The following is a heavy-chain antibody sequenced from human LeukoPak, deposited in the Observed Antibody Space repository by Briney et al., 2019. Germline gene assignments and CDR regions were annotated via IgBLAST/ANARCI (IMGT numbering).Heavy chain of an antibody. J-gene: IGHJ4*02. V-gene: IGHV1-18*01. CDR3: ARDVGILTNYDFWSGYYTGGTQYYFDY. CDR2: ISAYNGNT. Sequence: ASVKVSCKASGYTFTSYGISWVRQAPGQGLEWMGWISAYNGNTNYAQKLQGRVTMTTDTSTSTAYMELRSLRSDDTAVYYCARDVGILTNYDFWSGYYTGGTQYYFDYWGQGTLVTASS. CDR1: GYTFTSYG. D-gene: IGHD3-3*01.